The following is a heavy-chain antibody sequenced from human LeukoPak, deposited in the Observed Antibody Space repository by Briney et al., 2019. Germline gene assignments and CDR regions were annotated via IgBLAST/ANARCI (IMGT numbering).Heavy chain of an antibody. D-gene: IGHD5-12*01. J-gene: IGHJ6*02. V-gene: IGHV1-18*01. CDR3: ARPWEGGYDLYYYYGMDV. CDR1: GYTFTSYG. CDR2: ISAYNGNT. Sequence: GASVKVSCKASGYTFTSYGISWVRQAPGQGLEWMGWISAYNGNTNYAQKLQGRVTMTRNTSISTAYMELSSLRSEDTAVYYCARPWEGGYDLYYYYGMDVWGQGTTVTVSS.